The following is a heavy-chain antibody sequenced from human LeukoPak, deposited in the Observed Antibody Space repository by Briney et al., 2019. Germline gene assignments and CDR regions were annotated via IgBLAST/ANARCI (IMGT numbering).Heavy chain of an antibody. CDR2: MNPNSGST. CDR3: ARAVARSGSYYRSWFDP. J-gene: IGHJ5*02. D-gene: IGHD3-10*01. V-gene: IGHV1-8*01. Sequence: ASVKVSCKASGYTFTNYDFNWMRQATGQGLEWMGWMNPNSGSTGYAQKFQGRVTMTRDTSISTAYMELSSLTSEDTAVYYCARAVARSGSYYRSWFDPWGQGTLVTVSS. CDR1: GYTFTNYD.